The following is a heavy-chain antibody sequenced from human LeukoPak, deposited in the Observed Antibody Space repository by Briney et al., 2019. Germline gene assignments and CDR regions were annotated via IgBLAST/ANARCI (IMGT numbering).Heavy chain of an antibody. CDR3: ARGNTAMVLFDY. J-gene: IGHJ4*02. V-gene: IGHV4-39*07. CDR2: IYYSGST. Sequence: PSETLSLTCTVSGGSIRSAGFYWSWIRQHPGKGLEWIGSIYYSGSTYYNPSLKSRVTISVDTSKNQFSLKLSSVTAADTAVYYCARGNTAMVLFDYWGQGTLVTVSS. D-gene: IGHD5-18*01. CDR1: GGSIRSAGFY.